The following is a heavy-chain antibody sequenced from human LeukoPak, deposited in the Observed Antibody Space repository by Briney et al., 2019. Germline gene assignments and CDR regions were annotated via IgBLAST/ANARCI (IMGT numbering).Heavy chain of an antibody. J-gene: IGHJ4*02. Sequence: GASVKVSCKASGGTFSNYAISWVRQAPGQGLEWMGRIIPIFGTANYAQKFQGRVTITTDESTSTAYMELSSLRSEDTAVYYCARVYYYDSSGSYYFDYWGQGTLVTVSS. CDR2: IIPIFGTA. CDR3: ARVYYYDSSGSYYFDY. D-gene: IGHD3-22*01. V-gene: IGHV1-69*05. CDR1: GGTFSNYA.